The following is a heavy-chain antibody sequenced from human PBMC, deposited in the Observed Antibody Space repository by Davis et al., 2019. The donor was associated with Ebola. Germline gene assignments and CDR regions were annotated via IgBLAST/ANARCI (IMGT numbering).Heavy chain of an antibody. CDR1: GYSISSGYY. J-gene: IGHJ4*02. CDR2: IYHSGST. D-gene: IGHD2-2*01. CDR3: ARESCSSTSCQYYFDY. Sequence: PSETLSLTCTVSGYSISSGYYWGWIRQPPGKGLEWIGSIYHSGSTYYNPSLKSRVTISVDTSKNQFSLKLSSVTAADTAVYYCARESCSSTSCQYYFDYWGQGTLVTVSS. V-gene: IGHV4-38-2*02.